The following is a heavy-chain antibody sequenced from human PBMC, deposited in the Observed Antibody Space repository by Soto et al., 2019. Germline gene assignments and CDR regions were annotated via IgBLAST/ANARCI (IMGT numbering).Heavy chain of an antibody. CDR2: ISAYNGNT. J-gene: IGHJ6*02. CDR3: ARDAIAVAGDYYYYGMDV. V-gene: IGHV1-18*01. CDR1: GYTFTSYG. Sequence: QVQLVQSGAEVKKPGASVKVSCKASGYTFTSYGISWVRQASGQGLEWMGWISAYNGNTNYAQELQGRVTMTTDTSTSTAYMELRSLRADDTAVYYCARDAIAVAGDYYYYGMDVWGQGTTVTVSS. D-gene: IGHD6-19*01.